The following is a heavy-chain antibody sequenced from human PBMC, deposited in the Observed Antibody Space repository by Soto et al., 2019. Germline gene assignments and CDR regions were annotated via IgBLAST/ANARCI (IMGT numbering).Heavy chain of an antibody. J-gene: IGHJ1*01. CDR2: IYYSGST. Sequence: TLSLTCTFSGGSISSGDYYWSWIRQPPGKGLEWIGYIYYSGSTYYNPSLKSRVTISVDTSKNQFSLKLSSVTAADTAVYSCARGDGYSHEYFQHWGQGTLVTVSS. V-gene: IGHV4-30-4*01. D-gene: IGHD2-15*01. CDR3: ARGDGYSHEYFQH. CDR1: GGSISSGDYY.